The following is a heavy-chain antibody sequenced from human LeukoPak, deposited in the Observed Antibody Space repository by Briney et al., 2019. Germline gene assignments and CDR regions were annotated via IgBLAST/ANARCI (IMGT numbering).Heavy chain of an antibody. CDR3: AKDSAAQYYYDSSGYFGYFDY. V-gene: IGHV3-30*02. J-gene: IGHJ4*02. D-gene: IGHD3-22*01. CDR1: GFTFSSYG. Sequence: GGSLRLSCAASGFTFSSYGMHWVRQAPGKGLEWVAFIRYDGSNKYYADSVKGRFTISRDNSKNTLYLQMNSLRAEDTAVYYCAKDSAAQYYYDSSGYFGYFDYWGQGTLVTVSS. CDR2: IRYDGSNK.